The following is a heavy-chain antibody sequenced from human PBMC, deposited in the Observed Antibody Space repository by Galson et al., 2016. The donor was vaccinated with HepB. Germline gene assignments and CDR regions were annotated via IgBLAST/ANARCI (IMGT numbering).Heavy chain of an antibody. Sequence: SVKVSCKASGYTFTDYYIHWVRQAPGQGLEWMGWINPSSGGTKYVQKFQGRVTMTGDTSINTAYMELTRVRSDDTAVYYCSRHHQRSGSGSYHLDFDYWGQGTLVTVAS. V-gene: IGHV1-2*02. CDR1: GYTFTDYY. D-gene: IGHD3-10*01. J-gene: IGHJ4*02. CDR3: SRHHQRSGSGSYHLDFDY. CDR2: INPSSGGT.